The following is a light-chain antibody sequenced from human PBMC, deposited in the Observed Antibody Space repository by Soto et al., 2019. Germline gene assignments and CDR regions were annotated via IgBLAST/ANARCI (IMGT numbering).Light chain of an antibody. Sequence: DIQMTQSPSAMSASVGDRVTITCRASQGISTFLAWFQQKPGKVPERLIYAASSLQSGVPSRFSGSGSGTEFTLTICSLQPEDFGTYYCLQHKSYPLTFGGGTRVEIK. J-gene: IGKJ4*01. V-gene: IGKV1-17*03. CDR1: QGISTF. CDR3: LQHKSYPLT. CDR2: AAS.